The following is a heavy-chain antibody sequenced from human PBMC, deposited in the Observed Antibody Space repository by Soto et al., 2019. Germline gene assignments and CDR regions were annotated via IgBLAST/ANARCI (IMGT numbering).Heavy chain of an antibody. CDR2: IWYDGSNK. D-gene: IGHD3-3*01. V-gene: IGHV3-33*01. CDR1: GFTFSSYG. Sequence: QVQLVESGGGVVQPGRSLRLSCAASGFTFSSYGMHWVRQAPGKGLEWVAVIWYDGSNKYYADSVKGRFTISRDNSKNTLYLQMNSVRAEDSAVYYCARDYWSGYYGGWFDPWGQGTLVTVSS. J-gene: IGHJ5*02. CDR3: ARDYWSGYYGGWFDP.